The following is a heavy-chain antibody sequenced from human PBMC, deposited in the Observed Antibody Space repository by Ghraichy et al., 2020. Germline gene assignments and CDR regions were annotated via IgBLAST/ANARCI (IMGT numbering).Heavy chain of an antibody. CDR1: GFTSSSYW. Sequence: GGSLRLSCAVSGFTSSSYWVDWVRHVPGKGLVWVSRISSDGRRRGYADSVKGRFSIARDNAKSTFYLQMNSLRVDDTAVYYCAILPPGDWGQGTLVTVSS. J-gene: IGHJ4*02. CDR3: AILPPGD. V-gene: IGHV3-74*01. CDR2: ISSDGRRR. D-gene: IGHD2-15*01.